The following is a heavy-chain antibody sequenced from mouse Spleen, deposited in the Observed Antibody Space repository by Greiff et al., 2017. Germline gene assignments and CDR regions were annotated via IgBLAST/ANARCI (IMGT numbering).Heavy chain of an antibody. CDR3: ARHGVGPFLGYAMDY. CDR1: GFSLTSYG. D-gene: IGHD1-1*01. CDR2: IWSDGST. Sequence: VQLVESGPGLVAPSQSLSITCTLSGFSLTSYGVHWVRQPPGKGLEWLVVIWSDGSTTYNSALKSRLSISKDNSKSQVFLKMNSLQTDDTAMYYCARHGVGPFLGYAMDYWGQGTSVTVSS. J-gene: IGHJ4*01. V-gene: IGHV2-6-1*01.